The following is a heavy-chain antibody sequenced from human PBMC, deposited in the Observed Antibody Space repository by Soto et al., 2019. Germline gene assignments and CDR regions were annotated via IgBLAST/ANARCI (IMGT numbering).Heavy chain of an antibody. CDR3: AKDTGPYYYYYGMDV. CDR2: ISWDGGST. Sequence: PXGSLRLSCAASGFTFDDYTMHWVRQAPGKGLEWVSLISWDGGSTYYADSVKGRFTISRDNSKNSLYLQMNSLRTEDTALYYCAKDTGPYYYYYGMDVWGQGTTVTVSS. V-gene: IGHV3-43*01. CDR1: GFTFDDYT. J-gene: IGHJ6*02.